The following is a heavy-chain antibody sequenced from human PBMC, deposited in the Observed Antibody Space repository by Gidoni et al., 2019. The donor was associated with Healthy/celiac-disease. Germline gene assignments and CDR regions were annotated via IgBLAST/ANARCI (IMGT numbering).Heavy chain of an antibody. Sequence: HWVRQAPGKGLEWMGGFDPEDGETIYAQKFQGRVTMTEDTSTDTAYMELSSLRSEDTAVYYCATDEKDYDFWSGYQSWGQGTLVTVSS. CDR2: FDPEDGET. D-gene: IGHD3-3*01. V-gene: IGHV1-24*01. J-gene: IGHJ5*02. CDR3: ATDEKDYDFWSGYQS.